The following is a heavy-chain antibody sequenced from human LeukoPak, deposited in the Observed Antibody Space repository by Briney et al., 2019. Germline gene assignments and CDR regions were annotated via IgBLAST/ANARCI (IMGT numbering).Heavy chain of an antibody. CDR1: GGSISSSSYY. CDR2: IYYSGST. V-gene: IGHV4-39*01. Sequence: PSETLSLTCTVSGGSISSSSYYWGWIRQPPGKGLEWIGSIYYSGSTYYNPSLKSRVTISVDTSKNQFSLKLSSVPAADTAVYYCARSLRKFTHDAFDIWGQGTMVTVSS. J-gene: IGHJ3*02. D-gene: IGHD5-12*01. CDR3: ARSLRKFTHDAFDI.